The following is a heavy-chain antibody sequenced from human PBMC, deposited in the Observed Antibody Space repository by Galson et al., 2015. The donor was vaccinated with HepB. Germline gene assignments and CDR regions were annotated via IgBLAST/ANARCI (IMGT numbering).Heavy chain of an antibody. CDR2: ISAYNGNT. Sequence: SVKVSCKASGYAFTSYGISWVRQAPGQGLEWMGWISAYNGNTNYAQKLQGRVTMTTDTSTSTAYMELRSLRSDDTAVYYCARERPFNWNYVSVPDYWGQGTLVTVSS. CDR1: GYAFTSYG. CDR3: ARERPFNWNYVSVPDY. V-gene: IGHV1-18*01. D-gene: IGHD1-7*01. J-gene: IGHJ4*02.